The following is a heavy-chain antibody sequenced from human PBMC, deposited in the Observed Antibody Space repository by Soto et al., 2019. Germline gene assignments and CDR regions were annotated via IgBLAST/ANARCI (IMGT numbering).Heavy chain of an antibody. CDR2: ISGSGGST. CDR1: GFTFSSYA. V-gene: IGHV3-23*01. CDR3: AKDGGGGSLAPKNWFDP. J-gene: IGHJ5*02. D-gene: IGHD2-15*01. Sequence: PGGSLRLSCAASGFTFSSYAMSWVRQAPGKGLEWVSAISGSGGSTYYADSVKGRFTISRDNSKNTLYLQMNSLRAEDTAVYYCAKDGGGGSLAPKNWFDPWGQGTLVTVSS.